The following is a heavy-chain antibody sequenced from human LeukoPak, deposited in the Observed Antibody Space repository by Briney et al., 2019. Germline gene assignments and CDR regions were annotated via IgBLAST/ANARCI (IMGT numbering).Heavy chain of an antibody. J-gene: IGHJ4*02. Sequence: GGSLRLSCTASGFTFSDYAVSWFRQAAGKGLEWVGVVRSKAYGGTTEYAASVKGRFTISRDDSKSIAYLQMNSLRAEDTAVYYCARDLGYSYGFDYWGQGTLVTVSS. CDR1: GFTFSDYA. V-gene: IGHV3-49*03. D-gene: IGHD5-18*01. CDR2: VRSKAYGGTT. CDR3: ARDLGYSYGFDY.